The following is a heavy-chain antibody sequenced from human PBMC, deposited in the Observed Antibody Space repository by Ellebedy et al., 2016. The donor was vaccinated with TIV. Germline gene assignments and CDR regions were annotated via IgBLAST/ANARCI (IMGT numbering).Heavy chain of an antibody. J-gene: IGHJ4*02. Sequence: AASVKVSCKASGYTFTTYAMHWVRQAPGQRLEWMGWINAGNGDTKSSQNFQGRVSLTRDTFASTAHMELNSLRSEDTAVYYCARGRGSGYFRLDSWGQGTLVTVSS. CDR3: ARGRGSGYFRLDS. V-gene: IGHV1-3*01. CDR2: INAGNGDT. CDR1: GYTFTTYA. D-gene: IGHD3-22*01.